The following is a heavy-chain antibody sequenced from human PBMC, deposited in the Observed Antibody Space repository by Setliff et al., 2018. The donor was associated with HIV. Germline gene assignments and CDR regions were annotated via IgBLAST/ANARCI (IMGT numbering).Heavy chain of an antibody. CDR2: ISASGGST. D-gene: IGHD3-22*01. Sequence: GGSLRLSCAASGLTFSGYPMSWVRQAPGKGLEWVSAISASGGSTYYADSVRGRFTISRDNSKNTLYLQMNSLRAEDTALYYCARKYYYDSSGYYSFDYWGQGALVTVSS. J-gene: IGHJ4*02. V-gene: IGHV3-23*01. CDR3: ARKYYYDSSGYYSFDY. CDR1: GLTFSGYP.